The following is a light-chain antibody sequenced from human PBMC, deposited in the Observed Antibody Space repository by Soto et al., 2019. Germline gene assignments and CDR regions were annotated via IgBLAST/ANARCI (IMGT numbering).Light chain of an antibody. Sequence: EIVLTQSPGTLSLSPGERATLSCRASQSVSSSYLAWYQQKPGQAPRLLIYGASSRATGIPDRFSGSGSGTDLPLTISRLEPEDVAVDYCQQYGSSLYTFGQGTKLEIK. CDR3: QQYGSSLYT. V-gene: IGKV3-20*01. CDR1: QSVSSSY. CDR2: GAS. J-gene: IGKJ2*01.